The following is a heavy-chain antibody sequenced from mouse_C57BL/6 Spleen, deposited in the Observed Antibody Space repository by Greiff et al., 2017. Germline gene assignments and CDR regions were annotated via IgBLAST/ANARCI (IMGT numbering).Heavy chain of an antibody. CDR2: IYPGSGST. Sequence: VQLQQSGAELVKPGASVTMSCKASGYTFTSYWITWVKQRPGQGLEWIGDIYPGSGSTNYNEKFKSKATLTVDTSSSTAYMQLSSLTSEDSAVYYCARPHYYYGSSYVAYWGQGTLVTVSA. J-gene: IGHJ3*01. V-gene: IGHV1-55*01. CDR1: GYTFTSYW. CDR3: ARPHYYYGSSYVAY. D-gene: IGHD1-1*01.